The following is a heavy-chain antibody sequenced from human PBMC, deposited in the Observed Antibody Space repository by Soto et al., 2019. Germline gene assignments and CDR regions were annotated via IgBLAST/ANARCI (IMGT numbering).Heavy chain of an antibody. J-gene: IGHJ5*02. CDR1: GGSFSGYY. CDR3: ARPVVAPSGWFDP. Sequence: QVQLQQWGAGLLKPSETLSLTCAVYGGSFSGYYWSWIRQPPGKGLEWIGEINHRGSTNYNPSLNRRVTISVHSSKHHFSLKLSSVTAADTAVYYCARPVVAPSGWFDPWGQGTLVTVSS. CDR2: INHRGST. V-gene: IGHV4-34*01. D-gene: IGHD2-15*01.